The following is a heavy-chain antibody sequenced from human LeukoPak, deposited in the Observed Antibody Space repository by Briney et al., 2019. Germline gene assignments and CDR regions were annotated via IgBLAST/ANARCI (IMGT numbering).Heavy chain of an antibody. CDR3: AKEGDYYGSGSYRDGFDI. CDR1: GFTFSTHG. J-gene: IGHJ3*02. D-gene: IGHD3-10*01. V-gene: IGHV3-30*02. Sequence: GGSLRLSCAASGFTFSTHGMHWVRQAPGKGLEWVAFIRYDGINKYYADSVKGRFTISRDSFKNTLYLQMNSLRPEDTAVYYCAKEGDYYGSGSYRDGFDIWGEGTRATVSS. CDR2: IRYDGINK.